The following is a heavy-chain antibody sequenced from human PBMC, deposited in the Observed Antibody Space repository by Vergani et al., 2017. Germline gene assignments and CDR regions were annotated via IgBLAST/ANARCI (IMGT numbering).Heavy chain of an antibody. V-gene: IGHV1-69-2*01. CDR3: ATPQTVTTGGMEV. J-gene: IGHJ6*02. Sequence: ELQLVQSGAEVKKPGATMKISCKVSGYTSTDHYMLWVKQAPGKGLEWMGLVGTEDGETIYAEKFKGRVTIAADTSTDTAQLELGSLRSEDTAVYYCATPQTVTTGGMEVGGQGTTVIVSS. CDR2: VGTEDGET. D-gene: IGHD4-17*01. CDR1: GYTSTDHY.